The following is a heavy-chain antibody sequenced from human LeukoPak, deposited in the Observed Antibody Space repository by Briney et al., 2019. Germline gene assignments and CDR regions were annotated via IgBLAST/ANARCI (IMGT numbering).Heavy chain of an antibody. Sequence: GGSLRLSCAASGFNFSNHGMNWVRQAPGKGLEWVSFISSSRSTIYYADSVKGRFTISRDNAKNSLYLQMNSLRAEDTAVYYCARDRLAGPWENWFDPWGQGTLVTVSS. J-gene: IGHJ5*02. CDR2: ISSSRSTI. CDR1: GFNFSNHG. V-gene: IGHV3-48*04. D-gene: IGHD1-26*01. CDR3: ARDRLAGPWENWFDP.